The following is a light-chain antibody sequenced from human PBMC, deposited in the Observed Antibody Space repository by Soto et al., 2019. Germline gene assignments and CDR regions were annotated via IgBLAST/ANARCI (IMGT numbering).Light chain of an antibody. V-gene: IGKV1-27*01. J-gene: IGKJ4*01. CDR2: AAS. Sequence: DIQMTQSPSSLSASVGDRVTITCRASQGISNNLAWYQQKPGKVPELLIYAASTLQAGAPTRFSCSGSGKDLSLTISSLQPEDAATYYLHQYNPAPTFGGGTKVEIK. CDR1: QGISNN. CDR3: HQYNPAPT.